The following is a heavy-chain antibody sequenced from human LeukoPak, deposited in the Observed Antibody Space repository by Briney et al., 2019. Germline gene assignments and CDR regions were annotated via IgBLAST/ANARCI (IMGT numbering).Heavy chain of an antibody. CDR3: ARDPALDVLVVAVTQMWFDP. J-gene: IGHJ5*02. D-gene: IGHD2-15*01. V-gene: IGHV3-48*02. CDR2: INGGGDST. Sequence: GGSLRLSCAASGFSFSSYSMNWVRQAPGKGLEWVSFINGGGDSTYYADSVKGRFTISRDNAKSSLHLQMNSLRDEDTAVYYCARDPALDVLVVAVTQMWFDPWGQGALVTVSS. CDR1: GFSFSSYS.